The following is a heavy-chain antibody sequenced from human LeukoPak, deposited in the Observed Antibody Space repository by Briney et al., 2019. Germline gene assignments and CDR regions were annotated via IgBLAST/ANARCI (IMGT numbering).Heavy chain of an antibody. J-gene: IGHJ6*03. V-gene: IGHV1-8*01. CDR3: ASQMAGTEGRGLYYYYMDV. CDR1: GYTFTSYD. CDR2: MNPNSGNT. Sequence: ASVKVSCKASGYTFTSYDINWVRQATGQGLEWMGWMNPNSGNTGYAQKFQGRVTMTRNTSISTAYMELSSLRSEDTAVYYCASQMAGTEGRGLYYYYMDVWGKGTTVTVSS. D-gene: IGHD6-19*01.